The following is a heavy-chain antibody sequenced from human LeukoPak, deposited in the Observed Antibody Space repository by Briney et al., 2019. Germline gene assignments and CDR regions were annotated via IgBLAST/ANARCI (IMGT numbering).Heavy chain of an antibody. Sequence: GGSLRLSCAASGFTFSSYAMSWVRQAPGKGLEWVSAISGSGGSTYYADSVKGRFTISRDNSKNTLYLQMNSLRAEDTAVYYCAKDERQWQRTNWFDPWGQGTLVTVSS. CDR2: ISGSGGST. CDR3: AKDERQWQRTNWFDP. V-gene: IGHV3-23*01. CDR1: GFTFSSYA. J-gene: IGHJ5*02. D-gene: IGHD6-19*01.